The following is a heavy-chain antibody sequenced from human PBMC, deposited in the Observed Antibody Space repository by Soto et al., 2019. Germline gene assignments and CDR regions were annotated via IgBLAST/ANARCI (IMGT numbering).Heavy chain of an antibody. CDR1: GFTFSIYG. CDR3: AGDRDWADDI. V-gene: IGHV3-21*06. J-gene: IGHJ3*02. D-gene: IGHD3-9*01. Sequence: PGGSLRLSCVVSGFTFSIYGMNWVRQAHGKGLEWVSSIISTSSAIWHADSMRGRITVSRDNAKNSMFLQMNSLRDEDTGVYYCAGDRDWADDIWSQGTMDTVSS. CDR2: IISTSSAI.